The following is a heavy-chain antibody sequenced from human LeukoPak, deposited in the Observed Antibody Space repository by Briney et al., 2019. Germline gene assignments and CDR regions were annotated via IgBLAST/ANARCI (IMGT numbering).Heavy chain of an antibody. J-gene: IGHJ3*02. CDR1: GYTFTGYY. CDR2: INPNSGGT. CDR3: ATLTPYGDYPGGTPVEAFDI. D-gene: IGHD4-17*01. V-gene: IGHV1-2*02. Sequence: GASVKVSCKASGYTFTGYYMHWVRQAPGQGLEWMGWINPNSGGTNYAQKFQGRVTMTRDTSISTAYMELSRLRSDDTAVYYCATLTPYGDYPGGTPVEAFDIWGQGTMVTVSS.